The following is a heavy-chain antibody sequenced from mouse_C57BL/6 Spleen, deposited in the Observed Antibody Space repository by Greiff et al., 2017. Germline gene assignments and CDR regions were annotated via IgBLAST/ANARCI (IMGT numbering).Heavy chain of an antibody. CDR1: GYTFTDYY. CDR2: IYPGSGNT. CDR3: ARGLRERNYFDY. V-gene: IGHV1-76*01. J-gene: IGHJ2*01. D-gene: IGHD2-4*01. Sequence: VKLQESGAELVRPGASVKLSCKASGYTFTDYYINWVKQRPGQGLEWIARIYPGSGNTYYNEKFKGKATLTAEKSSSTAYMQLSSLTSEDSAVYFCARGLRERNYFDYWGQGTTLTVSS.